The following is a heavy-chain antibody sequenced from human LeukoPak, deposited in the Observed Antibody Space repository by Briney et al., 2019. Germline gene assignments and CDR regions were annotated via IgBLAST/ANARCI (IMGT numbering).Heavy chain of an antibody. CDR1: GLTVSSNY. V-gene: IGHV3-66*01. D-gene: IGHD1-26*01. J-gene: IGHJ4*02. CDR3: AREWELRY. CDR2: IYSGGFT. Sequence: GGSLRLSCAASGLTVSSNYMSWVRQAPGKGLEWLSVIYSGGFTYYADSVKGRFTISRDNSKNRVYLQMNSLRVEDTAVYYCAREWELRYWGQGTLVTVSS.